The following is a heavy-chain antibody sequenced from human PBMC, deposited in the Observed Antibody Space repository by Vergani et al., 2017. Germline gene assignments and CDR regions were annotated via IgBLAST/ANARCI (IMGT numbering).Heavy chain of an antibody. J-gene: IGHJ4*02. D-gene: IGHD3-22*01. Sequence: QVQLVESGGGVVQPGRSLRLSCAASGFTFSSYAMHWVRQAPGKGLEWVAVILYDGSNKYYADSVKGRFTISRDNSKNTLYLQMNSLRAEDTAVYYCASEDYYDSSLYWGQGTLVTVSS. CDR3: ASEDYYDSSLY. V-gene: IGHV3-30*04. CDR1: GFTFSSYA. CDR2: ILYDGSNK.